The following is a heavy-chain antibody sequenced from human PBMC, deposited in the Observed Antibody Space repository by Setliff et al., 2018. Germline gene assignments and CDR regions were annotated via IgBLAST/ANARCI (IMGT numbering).Heavy chain of an antibody. CDR2: FDPEDGET. D-gene: IGHD6-13*01. CDR3: ARSGWSYYGMDV. J-gene: IGHJ6*02. Sequence: ASVKVSCKVSGYTLTELSMHWVRQAPGKGLEWMGGFDPEDGETIYAQKFQGRVTMTEDTSTDTAYMELRSLRSDDTAVYYCARSGWSYYGMDVWGQGTTVTVSS. V-gene: IGHV1-24*01. CDR1: GYTLTELS.